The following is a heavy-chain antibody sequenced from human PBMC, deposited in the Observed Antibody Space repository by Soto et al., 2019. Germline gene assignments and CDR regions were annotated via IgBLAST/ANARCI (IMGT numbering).Heavy chain of an antibody. Sequence: ASVKVSCKAAGYTFTSNYLHWVRQAPGQGLEWMGIIYPSGGSANYAQKFQGRVTMTRDTSTNTVHMELRSLRSEDTAVYYCGRVDKGGVYYGMDVWGQGTTVTVSS. V-gene: IGHV1-46*01. CDR1: GYTFTSNY. CDR2: IYPSGGSA. CDR3: GRVDKGGVYYGMDV. J-gene: IGHJ6*02. D-gene: IGHD3-16*01.